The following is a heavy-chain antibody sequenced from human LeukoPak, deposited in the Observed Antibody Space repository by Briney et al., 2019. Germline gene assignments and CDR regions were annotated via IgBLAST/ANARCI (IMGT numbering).Heavy chain of an antibody. CDR3: TRTYSSSSIDY. Sequence: SETLSLTCTVSGGSISGYYWSWIRQPPGKGLEWIGYIYYSGSTNYNPSLKSRVTMSVDTSKNQFSLKMSSVTAADTAVYYCTRTYSSSSIDYWGQGTLVTVSS. CDR1: GGSISGYY. D-gene: IGHD6-6*01. J-gene: IGHJ4*02. V-gene: IGHV4-59*01. CDR2: IYYSGST.